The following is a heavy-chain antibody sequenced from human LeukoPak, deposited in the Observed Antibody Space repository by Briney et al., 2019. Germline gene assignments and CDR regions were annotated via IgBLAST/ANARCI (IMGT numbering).Heavy chain of an antibody. V-gene: IGHV4-59*01. J-gene: IGHJ5*02. CDR2: IYYSGST. D-gene: IGHD5-18*01. Sequence: SETLSLTCTVSGGSISSYYWSWIRQPPGKGLEWIGYIYYSGSTNYNPSLKSRVTISVDTSKNQFSLKLSSVTAADTAVYYCARAHGYSYGYGTPFDPWGQGTLVTVSS. CDR3: ARAHGYSYGYGTPFDP. CDR1: GGSISSYY.